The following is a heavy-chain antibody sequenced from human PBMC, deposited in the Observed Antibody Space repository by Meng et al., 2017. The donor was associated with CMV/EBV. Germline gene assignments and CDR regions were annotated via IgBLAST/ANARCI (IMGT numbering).Heavy chain of an antibody. CDR1: GYTFTDYY. CDR2: ISPNSGGT. V-gene: IGHV1-2*02. J-gene: IGHJ5*02. Sequence: ASVKVSCKASGYTFTDYYMHWVRQVPGQGLEWMGWISPNSGGTNYAQKFQGRVTMTRDTSISTAYMELSRLRSDDAAVYYCARDVSSSVLVSWFDPWGQGTRVTVSS. D-gene: IGHD6-6*01. CDR3: ARDVSSSVLVSWFDP.